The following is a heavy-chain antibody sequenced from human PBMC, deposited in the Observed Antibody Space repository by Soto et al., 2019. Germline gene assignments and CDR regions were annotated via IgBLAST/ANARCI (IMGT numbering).Heavy chain of an antibody. V-gene: IGHV3-23*01. Sequence: EVHLLESGGGLVQPGGSLRLSCAASGFNFSSYAMSWVRQAPGKGLEWVSGISSGGGSPYNADSVKGRFTISRDNSKNTLYLQMNSVRAADTAVYFCAKGDGRIVPRHFDSWGQGTLVTVSS. CDR1: GFNFSSYA. CDR2: ISSGGGSP. CDR3: AKGDGRIVPRHFDS. J-gene: IGHJ4*02. D-gene: IGHD6-6*01.